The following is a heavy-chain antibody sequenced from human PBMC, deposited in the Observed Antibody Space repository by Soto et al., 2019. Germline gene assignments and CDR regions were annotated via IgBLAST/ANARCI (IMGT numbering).Heavy chain of an antibody. CDR3: ARASSDHYRKCYYTDV. Sequence: EVQLVESGGGLVQPGGSLRLSCAASGFTFSDQYIDWVRQAPGKGLEWIGRSRNKANSYATEYAAPVKGRFTIARDDSENSLFLQMNSLKIDDTAVYSCARASSDHYRKCYYTDVWGKGTTVTVSS. J-gene: IGHJ6*03. CDR1: GFTFSDQY. V-gene: IGHV3-72*01. D-gene: IGHD1-26*01. CDR2: SRNKANSYAT.